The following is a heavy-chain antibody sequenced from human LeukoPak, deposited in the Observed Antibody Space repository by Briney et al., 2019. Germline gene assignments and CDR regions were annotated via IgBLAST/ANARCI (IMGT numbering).Heavy chain of an antibody. J-gene: IGHJ4*02. Sequence: GGSLRLSCAASGFAFSSYAMSWVRQAPGKGLEWVSAISGSGGSTYYADSVKGRFTISRDNSKNTLYLQMNSLRAEDTAVYYCAKGEIVVVPAAPFFDYWGQGTLVTASS. CDR1: GFAFSSYA. D-gene: IGHD2-2*01. CDR2: ISGSGGST. CDR3: AKGEIVVVPAAPFFDY. V-gene: IGHV3-23*01.